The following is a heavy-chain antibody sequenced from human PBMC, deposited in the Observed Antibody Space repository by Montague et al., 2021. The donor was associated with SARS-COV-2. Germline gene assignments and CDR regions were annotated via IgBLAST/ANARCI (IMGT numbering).Heavy chain of an antibody. V-gene: IGHV4-39*01. CDR3: ARREYSYGWGD. CDR1: GGPISGSSDY. CDR2: VDYSGNT. Sequence: SETLSLTCTVTGGPISGSSDYWGWIRQSPGKGLEWIASVDYSGNTYYSPSLKSRLTISVDTSKNQFSLKLNSMTVADTALYYCARREYSYGWGDWGQGTLVTVSS. J-gene: IGHJ4*02. D-gene: IGHD5-18*01.